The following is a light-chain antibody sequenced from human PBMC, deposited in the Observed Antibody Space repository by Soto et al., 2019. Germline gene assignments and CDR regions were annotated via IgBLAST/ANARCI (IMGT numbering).Light chain of an antibody. CDR2: TAS. V-gene: IGKV1-39*01. Sequence: DIQMTQSPSSLSASVGDRVTITCRASQSISNNLKWYQQKPGKAPKLLIHTASRLQSGVSSRFSGSGSGTDFTLTISSLQPEDFATYYCQQSNITPWTFGQGTKVEIK. J-gene: IGKJ1*01. CDR3: QQSNITPWT. CDR1: QSISNN.